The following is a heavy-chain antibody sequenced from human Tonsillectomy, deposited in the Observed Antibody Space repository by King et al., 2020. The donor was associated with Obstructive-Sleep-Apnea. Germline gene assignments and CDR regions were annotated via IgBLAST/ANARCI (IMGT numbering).Heavy chain of an antibody. CDR1: GFTFSSYA. CDR3: ARDLVGDYVLFVGNYFDY. V-gene: IGHV3-30-3*01. Sequence: VQLVESGGGVVQPGRSLRLSCGASGFTFSSYAMHWVRQAPGKGLEWVAVISYDGSIRYYADSVRGRFTISRDTSKNTLYLQMNSLRREDTAVYYCARDLVGDYVLFVGNYFDYWGQGTLVTVSS. CDR2: ISYDGSIR. D-gene: IGHD4-17*01. J-gene: IGHJ4*02.